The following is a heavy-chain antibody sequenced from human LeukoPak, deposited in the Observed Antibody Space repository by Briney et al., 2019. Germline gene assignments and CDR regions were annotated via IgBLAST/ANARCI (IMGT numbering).Heavy chain of an antibody. V-gene: IGHV3-30-3*01. CDR1: GFTFSSYA. CDR3: AREGPVAGTHNNAFDI. J-gene: IGHJ3*02. CDR2: ISYDGSNK. D-gene: IGHD6-19*01. Sequence: GGSLRLSCKASGFTFSSYAMNWVRQAPGKGLEWVAVISYDGSNKYYADSVKGRFTISRDNSKNTLYLQMNSLRAEDTAVYYCAREGPVAGTHNNAFDIWGQGIMVTVSS.